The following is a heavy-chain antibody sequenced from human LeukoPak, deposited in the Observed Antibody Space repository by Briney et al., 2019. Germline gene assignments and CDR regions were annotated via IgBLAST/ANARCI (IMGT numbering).Heavy chain of an antibody. CDR1: GGTFSSHA. J-gene: IGHJ6*02. V-gene: IGHV1-69*13. CDR3: ARKSTIFGVVIEGYYYYGMDV. Sequence: ASVKVSCKASGGTFSSHAISWVRQAPGQGLEWMGGIIPIFGTANYAQKFQGRVTITADESTSTAYMELSSLRSEDTAVYYCARKSTIFGVVIEGYYYYGMDVWGQGTTVTVSS. CDR2: IIPIFGTA. D-gene: IGHD3-3*01.